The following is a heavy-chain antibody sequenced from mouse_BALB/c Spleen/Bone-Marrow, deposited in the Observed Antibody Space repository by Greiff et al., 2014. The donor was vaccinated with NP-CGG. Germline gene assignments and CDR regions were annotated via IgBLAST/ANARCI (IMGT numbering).Heavy chain of an antibody. Sequence: DVKLQESGSELVKPGASVKLSCAASGFNIKDTYMHWVKQRPEQGLEWIGRIDPANGDTKYDPKFQGKATTTADTSSNTAYLQLSSLTSEDTAVYYCTRPSFYYGSSYWYFDVWGAGTTVTVSS. CDR1: GFNIKDTY. CDR2: IDPANGDT. D-gene: IGHD1-1*01. J-gene: IGHJ1*01. CDR3: TRPSFYYGSSYWYFDV. V-gene: IGHV14-3*02.